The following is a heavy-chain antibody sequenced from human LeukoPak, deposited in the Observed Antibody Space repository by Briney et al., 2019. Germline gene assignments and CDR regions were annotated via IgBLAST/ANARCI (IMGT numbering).Heavy chain of an antibody. D-gene: IGHD2-2*02. J-gene: IGHJ5*02. CDR2: ISGSGGST. V-gene: IGHV3-23*01. CDR3: AKDKKSRYCSSTSCYIVNWFDP. CDR1: GFTFSSYA. Sequence: GGSLRLSCAASGFTFSSYAMSWVRQAPGKGLEWVSAISGSGGSTYYADSVKGRFTISRDNSKNTLYLQMNSLRAEDTAVYYCAKDKKSRYCSSTSCYIVNWFDPWGQGTLVTVYS.